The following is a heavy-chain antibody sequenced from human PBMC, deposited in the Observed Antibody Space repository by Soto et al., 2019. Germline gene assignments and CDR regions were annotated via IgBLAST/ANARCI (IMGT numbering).Heavy chain of an antibody. CDR2: INPNSGGT. J-gene: IGHJ6*02. CDR3: ARVSHHSSRWYLTPVYYYYGMDV. V-gene: IGHV1-2*02. D-gene: IGHD6-13*01. CDR1: GYTFTGYY. Sequence: ASVKVSCKASGYTFTGYYMHWVRQAPGQGLEWMGWINPNSGGTNYAQKFQGRVTMTRDTSISTAYMELSRLRSDDTAVYYCARVSHHSSRWYLTPVYYYYGMDVWGQGTTVTVSS.